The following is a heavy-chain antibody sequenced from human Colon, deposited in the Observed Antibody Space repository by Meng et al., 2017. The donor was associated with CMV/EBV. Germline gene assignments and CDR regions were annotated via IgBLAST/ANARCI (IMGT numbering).Heavy chain of an antibody. D-gene: IGHD1-26*01. V-gene: IGHV1-69*12. CDR2: IIPIFGTA. CDR3: ARDIDSAEGY. J-gene: IGHJ4*02. Sequence: QVQRVRPGAEVKRPGSPGKVSCKASGGTFSSYAISWVRQAPGQGLEWMGGIIPIFGTANYAQKFQGRVTITADESTSTAYMELSSLRSEDTAVYYCARDIDSAEGYWGQGTLVTVSS. CDR1: GGTFSSYA.